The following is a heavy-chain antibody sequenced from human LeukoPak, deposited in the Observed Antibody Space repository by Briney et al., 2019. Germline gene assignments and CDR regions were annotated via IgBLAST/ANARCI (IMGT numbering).Heavy chain of an antibody. CDR3: AKGTHYYDRRAYDC. D-gene: IGHD3-22*01. V-gene: IGHV3-9*03. Sequence: TGGSLRLSCAASGFTFDDYAMHWVRQAPGKGLEWVSGISSNSAGIGYADSVKGRFTISRDNAKNSLYLQMNSLRAEDMALYYCAKGTHYYDRRAYDCWGPGTLGTASS. CDR1: GFTFDDYA. J-gene: IGHJ4*02. CDR2: ISSNSAGI.